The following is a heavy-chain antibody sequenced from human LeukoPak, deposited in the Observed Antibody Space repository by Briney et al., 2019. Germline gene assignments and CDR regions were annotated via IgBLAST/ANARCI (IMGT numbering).Heavy chain of an antibody. CDR3: ARDLDYGDPSRVL. Sequence: SVKVSCKASGGTFSSYTISWVRQAPGQGLEWMGRIIPILGIANYAQKFQGRVTITADKSTSTAYMELSSLRSEDTAVYYCARDLDYGDPSRVLWGQGTLVTVSS. CDR1: GGTFSSYT. D-gene: IGHD4-17*01. V-gene: IGHV1-69*04. CDR2: IIPILGIA. J-gene: IGHJ4*02.